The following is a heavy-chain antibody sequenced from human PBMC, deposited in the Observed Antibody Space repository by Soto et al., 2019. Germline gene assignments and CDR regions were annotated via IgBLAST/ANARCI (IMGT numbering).Heavy chain of an antibody. Sequence: QVQLQESGPGVLKPSETLSLSCSVSGGSISKFYWSWIRKTAGKGLEWMGRVYATGTTDYNPSLRSRVTMSVDISKKTLSLRLTSVTAADTGVYYCVRDGSKTLRDWFDPWGQGKLVTVSS. CDR3: VRDGSKTLRDWFDP. V-gene: IGHV4-4*07. CDR2: VYATGTT. J-gene: IGHJ5*02. CDR1: GGSISKFY.